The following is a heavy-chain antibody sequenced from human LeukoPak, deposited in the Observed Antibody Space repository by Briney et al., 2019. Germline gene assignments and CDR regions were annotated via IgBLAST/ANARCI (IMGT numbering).Heavy chain of an antibody. D-gene: IGHD4-23*01. CDR2: IYYSGST. V-gene: IGHV4-30-4*08. CDR3: ARDLLNEGNHLDY. CDR1: GFSISSGGYY. J-gene: IGHJ4*02. Sequence: SETLSLTCTVSGFSISSGGYYWSWIRQPPGTGLEWIGYIYYSGSTYYNPSLKSRVTISVDTSKNQFSLKLSSVTAADTAVYYCARDLLNEGNHLDYWGQGTLVTVSS.